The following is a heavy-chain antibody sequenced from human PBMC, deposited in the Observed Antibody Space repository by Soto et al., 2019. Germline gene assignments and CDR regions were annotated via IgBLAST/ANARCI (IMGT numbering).Heavy chain of an antibody. J-gene: IGHJ5*02. CDR1: GYTFTSYG. Sequence: GASVKVSCKASGYTFTSYGISWVRQAPGQGLELMGWISAYNGNTNYAQKLQGRVTLTTDTSTSTAYMELRILRSDDTAVYYCASSYYDFWSGYYCLDPWGQGTLVTVSS. D-gene: IGHD3-3*01. V-gene: IGHV1-18*01. CDR3: ASSYYDFWSGYYCLDP. CDR2: ISAYNGNT.